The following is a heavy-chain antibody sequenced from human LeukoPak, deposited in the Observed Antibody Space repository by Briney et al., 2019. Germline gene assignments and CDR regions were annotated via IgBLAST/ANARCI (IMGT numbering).Heavy chain of an antibody. V-gene: IGHV4-59*01. Sequence: SETLSLTCTVSGGSISSYYWSWIRQPPGKGLEWIGNIYYSGSTNYNPSLKSRVTISVDTSKNQFSLKLSSVTAADTAVYYCARSLFGWYFDLWGRGTLVTVSS. CDR2: IYYSGST. D-gene: IGHD2-21*01. CDR1: GGSISSYY. J-gene: IGHJ2*01. CDR3: ARSLFGWYFDL.